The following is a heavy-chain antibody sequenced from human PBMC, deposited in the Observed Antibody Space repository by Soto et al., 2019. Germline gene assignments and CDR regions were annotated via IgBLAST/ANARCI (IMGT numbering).Heavy chain of an antibody. CDR2: TSYDGSNN. V-gene: IGHV3-33*05. Sequence: QVQLVESGGGVVQPGTSLRLSCVGSGFTFRSYVIHWVRQAPGKGLEWVALTSYDGSNNFYGDSVKGRFTISRHNSRNTVELQGDSLTFEDTALYYCARRGTTGGLDVWGQGTLVSVSS. J-gene: IGHJ4*02. CDR3: ARRGTTGGLDV. D-gene: IGHD3-16*01. CDR1: GFTFRSYV.